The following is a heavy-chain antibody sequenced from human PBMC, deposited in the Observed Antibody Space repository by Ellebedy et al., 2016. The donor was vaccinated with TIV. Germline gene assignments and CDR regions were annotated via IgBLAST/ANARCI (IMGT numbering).Heavy chain of an antibody. Sequence: QTLSLTCAVSVATLSSNSVAWNCISQSPSRGLEWPGSTYYRSKWYNDYAASAKSRITINPDTSKNQFSLQLNSVTPEDTAVYYCARMGYSSTLPYLDYWGQGTLVTVSS. D-gene: IGHD6-13*01. CDR3: ARMGYSSTLPYLDY. J-gene: IGHJ4*02. V-gene: IGHV6-1*01. CDR2: TYYRSKWYN. CDR1: VATLSSNSVA.